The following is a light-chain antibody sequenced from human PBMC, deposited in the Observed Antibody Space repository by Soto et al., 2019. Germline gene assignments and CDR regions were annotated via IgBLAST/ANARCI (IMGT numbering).Light chain of an antibody. Sequence: QSALTQPASVSGSPGQSITISCTGSSSDVGAYNYVSWYQQHPGKAPRLMIYEVTNRPSGVSNRFSGSMSGNTASLTISGLRAEDEADYYCSSYTSGSTLVVFGGGIKLTVL. J-gene: IGLJ2*01. V-gene: IGLV2-14*01. CDR3: SSYTSGSTLVV. CDR1: SSDVGAYNY. CDR2: EVT.